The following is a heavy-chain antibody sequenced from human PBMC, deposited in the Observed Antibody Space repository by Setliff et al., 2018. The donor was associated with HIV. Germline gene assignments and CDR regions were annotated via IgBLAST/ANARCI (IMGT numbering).Heavy chain of an antibody. CDR1: GYTFTGYY. J-gene: IGHJ4*02. CDR2: INPNSGGT. D-gene: IGHD6-19*01. Sequence: ASVKVSCKASGYTFTGYYMHWVRQAPGQGLEWMGWINPNSGGTNYAQKFQGRVTMTRDTSINTAYVELNRLKSDDTAVYYCARTLYSSFSSFDYWGQGTLVTVS. V-gene: IGHV1-2*02. CDR3: ARTLYSSFSSFDY.